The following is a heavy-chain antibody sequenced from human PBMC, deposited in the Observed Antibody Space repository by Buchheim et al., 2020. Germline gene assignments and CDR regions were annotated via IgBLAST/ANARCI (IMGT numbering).Heavy chain of an antibody. CDR3: AKDRLGYCSGGSCYFDY. CDR2: IRYDGSNK. D-gene: IGHD2-15*01. J-gene: IGHJ4*02. Sequence: QVQLVESGGGVVQPGRSLRLSCAASGFTFSSYGMHWVRQAPGKGLEWVAFIRYDGSNKYYADSVKGRFTISRDNSKHTLYLQMNSLRAEDTAVYYCAKDRLGYCSGGSCYFDYWGQGTL. V-gene: IGHV3-30*02. CDR1: GFTFSSYG.